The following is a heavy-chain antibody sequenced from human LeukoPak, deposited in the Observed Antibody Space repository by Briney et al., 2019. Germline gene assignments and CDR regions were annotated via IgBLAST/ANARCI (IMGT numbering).Heavy chain of an antibody. CDR2: ISSSSSTI. V-gene: IGHV3-48*01. CDR3: ARSKERAAART. D-gene: IGHD6-13*01. Sequence: GGSLRLSCAASGFTFSSYSMNWVRQAPGKGLEWVSYISSSSSTIYYADSVKGRFTISRDNAKNSLYLQMNSLRAEDTAVYYCARSKERAAARTWGQGTLVTVSS. J-gene: IGHJ5*02. CDR1: GFTFSSYS.